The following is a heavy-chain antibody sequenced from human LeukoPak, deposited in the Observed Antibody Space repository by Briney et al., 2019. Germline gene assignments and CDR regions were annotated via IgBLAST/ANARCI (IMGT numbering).Heavy chain of an antibody. CDR2: IRYDGSNK. V-gene: IGHV3-30*02. Sequence: GGSLRLSCAASGFSSYGMHWVRQAPGKGREWVAFIRYDGSNKFYADSVKGRFTISRDNSKNTLYLQMNSLRAEDTAVYYCAKSDYDSSGYYYFEYRGQGTLVTVSS. CDR1: GFSSYG. CDR3: AKSDYDSSGYYYFEY. D-gene: IGHD3-22*01. J-gene: IGHJ4*02.